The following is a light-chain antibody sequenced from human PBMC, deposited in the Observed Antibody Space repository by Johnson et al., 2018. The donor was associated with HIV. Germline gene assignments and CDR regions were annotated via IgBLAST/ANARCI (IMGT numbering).Light chain of an antibody. J-gene: IGLJ1*01. CDR2: ENN. CDR3: GTWDSSLNAFV. CDR1: SSNIGNNY. V-gene: IGLV1-51*02. Sequence: QSVLTQPPSVSAAPGQKVTISCSGSSSNIGNNYVSWYQQLPGTAPKILIHENNKRPSGIPDRFSGSKSGTSATLGITGIQTGDEADYYCGTWDSSLNAFVFGAGTRVTV.